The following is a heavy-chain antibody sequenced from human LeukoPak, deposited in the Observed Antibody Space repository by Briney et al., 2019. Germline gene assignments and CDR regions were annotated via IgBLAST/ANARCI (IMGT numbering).Heavy chain of an antibody. D-gene: IGHD1-26*01. CDR3: ARVRVGATGPLDVFNL. CDR2: INPHSGAT. Sequence: ASVKVSCKASGYSFTGHYIHWVRQPPGQGLEWMGWINPHSGATNYAQKIQGRVTMTRDTSISTAYMELSSLRSDDTAMYYCARVRVGATGPLDVFNLWGQGTMVTVSS. J-gene: IGHJ3*01. CDR1: GYSFTGHY. V-gene: IGHV1-2*02.